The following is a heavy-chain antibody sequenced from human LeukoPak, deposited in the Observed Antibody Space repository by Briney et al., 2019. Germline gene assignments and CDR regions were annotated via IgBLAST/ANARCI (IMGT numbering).Heavy chain of an antibody. Sequence: GGSLRLSCAASGFTFSSYSMNWVRQAPGKGLEWVSSISSSSSYIYYADSVKGRFTISRDNAKKSLYLQMNSLRAEDTAVYYCAREQYYYGSGRGWFDPWGQGTLVTVSS. J-gene: IGHJ5*02. CDR2: ISSSSSYI. V-gene: IGHV3-21*01. D-gene: IGHD3-10*01. CDR3: AREQYYYGSGRGWFDP. CDR1: GFTFSSYS.